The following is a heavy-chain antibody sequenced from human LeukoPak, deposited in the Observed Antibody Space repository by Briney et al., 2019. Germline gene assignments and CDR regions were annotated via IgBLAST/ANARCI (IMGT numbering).Heavy chain of an antibody. CDR1: GFTFSSYW. D-gene: IGHD5-12*01. V-gene: IGHV3-7*01. CDR3: ARDGGYSGYDLDY. Sequence: GGSLRLSCAASGFTFSSYWMSWVRQAPGKGLEWVANIKQDGSEKYYVDSVKGRFTISRDNAKNSLYLQMNSLRAEDTAVYYCARDGGYSGYDLDYWGQGTLVTVSS. CDR2: IKQDGSEK. J-gene: IGHJ4*02.